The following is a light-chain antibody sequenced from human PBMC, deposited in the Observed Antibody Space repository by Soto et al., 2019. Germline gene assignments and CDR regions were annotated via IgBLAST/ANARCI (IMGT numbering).Light chain of an antibody. Sequence: QSALTQPRSVSGSPGQSVTISCTGTSSDVGGYNYVSWYQQHPGKAPKLMIYDVSKRPSGVPDRFSGSKSGNTASLTISGLQAEDEADYYCCSSAPESTDVFGTGTKLTVL. V-gene: IGLV2-11*01. CDR1: SSDVGGYNY. CDR3: CSSAPESTDV. CDR2: DVS. J-gene: IGLJ1*01.